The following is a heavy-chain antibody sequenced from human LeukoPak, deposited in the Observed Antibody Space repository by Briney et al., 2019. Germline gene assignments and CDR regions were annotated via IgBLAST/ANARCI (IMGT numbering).Heavy chain of an antibody. V-gene: IGHV1-2*02. CDR3: ARDLILGSSTSHIFDY. Sequence: KPGASVKVSCKASGYTFTGYYMHWARQAPGQGLEWMGWINPNSGDTNYGQKFQGRVTMTRDTSISTAYMELSRLRSDDTAVYYCARDLILGSSTSHIFDYWGQGTLVTVSS. CDR1: GYTFTGYY. D-gene: IGHD2-2*01. CDR2: INPNSGDT. J-gene: IGHJ4*02.